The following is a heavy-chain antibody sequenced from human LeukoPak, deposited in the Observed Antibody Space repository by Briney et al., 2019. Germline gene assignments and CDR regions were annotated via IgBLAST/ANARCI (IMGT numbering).Heavy chain of an antibody. CDR1: GYTFTGYY. CDR3: ARDFWSGYVDAFDI. V-gene: IGHV1-2*02. Sequence: ASVKVSCKASGYTFTGYYTHWVRQAPGQGLEWMGWINPNSGGTNYAQKFQGRVTMTRDTSISTAYMELSRLRSDDTAVYYCARDFWSGYVDAFDIWGQGTMVTVSS. J-gene: IGHJ3*02. CDR2: INPNSGGT. D-gene: IGHD3-3*01.